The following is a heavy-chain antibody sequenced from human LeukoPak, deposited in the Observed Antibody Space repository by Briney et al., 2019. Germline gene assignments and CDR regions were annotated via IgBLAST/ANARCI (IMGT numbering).Heavy chain of an antibody. J-gene: IGHJ4*02. V-gene: IGHV4-34*01. CDR1: GGSFSGYY. CDR2: INHSGST. D-gene: IGHD3-10*01. Sequence: PSETLSLTCAVYGGSFSGYYWSWIRQPPGKGLEWIGEINHSGSTNYNPSLKSRVTISVDTSKNQFSLKLSSVTAADTAVYYCARAPWSITMVGEFPTSFAYWAREPWSPSPQ. CDR3: ARAPWSITMVGEFPTSFAY.